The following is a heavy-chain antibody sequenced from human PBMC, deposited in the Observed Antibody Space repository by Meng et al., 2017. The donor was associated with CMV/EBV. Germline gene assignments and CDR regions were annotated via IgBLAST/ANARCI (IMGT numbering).Heavy chain of an antibody. CDR2: ISGSGGST. D-gene: IGHD6-19*01. CDR3: AKDRTVAGKYYFDY. Sequence: GESLKISCAASGFTFSSYAMSWVRQAPGKGLEWVSAISGSGGSTYYADSVKGRFTISRENSKNTLYLQMNSLRAEDTAVYYCAKDRTVAGKYYFDYWGQGTLVTVSS. CDR1: GFTFSSYA. V-gene: IGHV3-23*01. J-gene: IGHJ4*02.